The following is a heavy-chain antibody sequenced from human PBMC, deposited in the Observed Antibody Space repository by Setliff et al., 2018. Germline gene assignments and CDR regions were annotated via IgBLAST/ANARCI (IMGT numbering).Heavy chain of an antibody. CDR1: GASIRNNYY. CDR2: VSHSGST. CDR3: ARAPGRQDYHYMEL. D-gene: IGHD2-15*01. J-gene: IGHJ6*03. V-gene: IGHV4-38-2*01. Sequence: SETLSLTCAVSGASIRNNYYWGWIRQSPGTGLEWIGYVSHSGSTDYNPSLRSRVTVSVDTSRIHFSLKLRSVTAADTAVYYCARAPGRQDYHYMELWGKGTTVTVSS.